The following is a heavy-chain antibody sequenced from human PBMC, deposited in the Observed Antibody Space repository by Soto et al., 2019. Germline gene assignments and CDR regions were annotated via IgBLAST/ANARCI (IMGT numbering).Heavy chain of an antibody. CDR2: IYYSGST. V-gene: IGHV4-59*08. Sequence: SETLSLTCTVSGGSISSYYWSWIRQPPGKGLEWIGYIYYSGSTNYNPSLKSRVTISVDTSKNQFSLKLSSVTAADTAVYYCARHNNYYYYMDVWGKGTTVTVSS. J-gene: IGHJ6*03. CDR3: ARHNNYYYYMDV. CDR1: GGSISSYY.